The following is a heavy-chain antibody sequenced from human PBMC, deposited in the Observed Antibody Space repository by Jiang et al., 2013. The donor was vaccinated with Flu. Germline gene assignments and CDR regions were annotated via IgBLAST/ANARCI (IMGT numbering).Heavy chain of an antibody. CDR3: ARGAGDGYNVDY. Sequence: GAEVKKPGASVKVSCKASGYTFTSYGISWVRQAPGQGLEWMGIINPSGGSTSYAQKFQGRVTITADKSTSTAYMELSSLRSEDTAVYYCARGAGDGYNVDYWGQGTLVTVSS. D-gene: IGHD5-24*01. CDR1: GYTFTSYG. V-gene: IGHV1-46*01. J-gene: IGHJ4*02. CDR2: INPSGGST.